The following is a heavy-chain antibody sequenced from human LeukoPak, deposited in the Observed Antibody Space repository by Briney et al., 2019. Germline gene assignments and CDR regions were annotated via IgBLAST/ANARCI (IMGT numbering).Heavy chain of an antibody. CDR1: GFTFSGYG. Sequence: GGSLRLSCAVSGFTFSGYGMHWVRQAPGKGLEWVAVTSYDGSNKYYRDSVRGRFTISRDNSKNTLYLQMNSLRPEDTAVYYCARVQGIAVAGTEWGQGTLVTVSS. V-gene: IGHV3-30*03. J-gene: IGHJ4*02. D-gene: IGHD6-19*01. CDR2: TSYDGSNK. CDR3: ARVQGIAVAGTE.